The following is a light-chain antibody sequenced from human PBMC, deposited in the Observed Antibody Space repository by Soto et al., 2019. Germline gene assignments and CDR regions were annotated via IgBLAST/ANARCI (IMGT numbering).Light chain of an antibody. CDR1: SSVVGSYNF. CDR2: EVS. Sequence: QSVLTQPASVSGPPGQSITISCTRTSSVVGSYNFVSWYQQHPGEVPKVMIYEVSKRPSGVSDRFSGSKSGNTASLTISGLQAEDEADYYCCADAGRSTYVFGTGTKVTVL. V-gene: IGLV2-23*02. J-gene: IGLJ1*01. CDR3: CADAGRSTYV.